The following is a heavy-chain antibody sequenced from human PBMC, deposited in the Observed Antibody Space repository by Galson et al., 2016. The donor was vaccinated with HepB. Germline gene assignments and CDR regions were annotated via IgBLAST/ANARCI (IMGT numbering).Heavy chain of an antibody. CDR3: AKDLLPDYEHLWAYRSAFDA. CDR1: GFIFSSYG. D-gene: IGHD3-3*02. Sequence: SLRLSCAASGFIFSSYGMHWVRQAPGKGLEWVAVISFDGSNKYYGDSVKGRFTISRDESKNTLYLQMNSLRAADTAVYYCAKDLLPDYEHLWAYRSAFDAWGQGTLVTVSP. V-gene: IGHV3-30*18. CDR2: ISFDGSNK. J-gene: IGHJ5*02.